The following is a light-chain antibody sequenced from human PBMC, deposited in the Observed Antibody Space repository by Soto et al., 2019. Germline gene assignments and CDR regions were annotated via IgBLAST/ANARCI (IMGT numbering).Light chain of an antibody. CDR2: GAS. V-gene: IGKV3-20*01. CDR1: QSVSSSY. J-gene: IGKJ3*01. CDR3: QQYDSSPCT. Sequence: EIVLTQSPGTLSLSPGERATLSCRASQSVSSSYLAWYQQKPGQAPSLLIYGASSRATGIPDRFSGSGSGTDFTLTISRLELADFAVYYCQQYDSSPCTFGPGTKVDIK.